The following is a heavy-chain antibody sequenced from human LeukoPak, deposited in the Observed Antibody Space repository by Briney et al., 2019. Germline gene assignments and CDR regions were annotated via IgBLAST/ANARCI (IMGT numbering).Heavy chain of an antibody. Sequence: GGSLRLSCAASGFTFDDHAMHWVRQAPGKGLEWVSGISWNSGSIGYADSVKGRFTISRDNAKNSLYLEMNSLRPEDTALYYCAKEGYISVAGLDYWGQGTLVTVSS. CDR3: AKEGYISVAGLDY. D-gene: IGHD6-19*01. CDR2: ISWNSGSI. V-gene: IGHV3-9*01. J-gene: IGHJ4*02. CDR1: GFTFDDHA.